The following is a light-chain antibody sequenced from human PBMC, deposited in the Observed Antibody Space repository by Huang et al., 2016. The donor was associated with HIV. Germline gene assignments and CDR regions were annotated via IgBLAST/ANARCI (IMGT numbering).Light chain of an antibody. CDR2: DAS. CDR1: QSVTSN. Sequence: EIVMTQSPATLSVSPGERAILSCRASQSVTSNLAWYQQKLGQAPRLLIYDASTRATGIPVRFSGSGSATEFTLTISSLQSEDFAVYYCQQYNAWPPLTFGGGTKVEIK. J-gene: IGKJ4*01. CDR3: QQYNAWPPLT. V-gene: IGKV3-15*01.